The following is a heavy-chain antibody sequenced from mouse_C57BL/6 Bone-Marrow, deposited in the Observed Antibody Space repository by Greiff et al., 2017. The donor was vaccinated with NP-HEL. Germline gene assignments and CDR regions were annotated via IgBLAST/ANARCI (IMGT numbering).Heavy chain of an antibody. V-gene: IGHV2-6-1*01. CDR2: IWSDGST. CDR1: GFSLTSYG. D-gene: IGHD1-1*01. Sequence: VKLVESGPGLVAPSQSLSITCTVSGFSLTSYGVHWVRQPPGKGLEWLVVIWSDGSTTYNSALKSRLSIGKDNSKSQVFLKMNSLQTDDTAMYYCARHCPYYGSSYYAMDYWGQGTSVTVSS. J-gene: IGHJ4*01. CDR3: ARHCPYYGSSYYAMDY.